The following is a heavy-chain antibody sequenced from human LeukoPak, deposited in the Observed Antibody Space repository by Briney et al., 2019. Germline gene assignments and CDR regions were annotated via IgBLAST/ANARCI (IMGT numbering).Heavy chain of an antibody. CDR2: IYYSGST. V-gene: IGHV4-39*01. J-gene: IGHJ3*02. Sequence: SETLSLTCTVTGGSISSSSYYWGWIRQPPGKGLEWIGSIYYSGSTYYNPSLKSRVTISVDTSKNQFSLKLSSVTAADTAVYYAIAVAGKNALDIWGQGTMVTVSS. D-gene: IGHD6-19*01. CDR3: IAVAGKNALDI. CDR1: GGSISSSSYY.